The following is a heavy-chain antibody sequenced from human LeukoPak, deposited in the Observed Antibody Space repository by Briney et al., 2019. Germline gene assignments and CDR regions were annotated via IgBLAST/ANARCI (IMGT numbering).Heavy chain of an antibody. Sequence: ASVKVSCKASGYTFTGYYMHWVRQAPGQGLEWMGWINPNSGGTNYAQKLQGRVTMTTDTSTSTAYMELRSLRSDDTAVYYCARDRAGDYVWGSYRSDAFDIWGQGTMVTVSS. CDR2: INPNSGGT. CDR3: ARDRAGDYVWGSYRSDAFDI. V-gene: IGHV1-2*02. D-gene: IGHD3-16*02. CDR1: GYTFTGYY. J-gene: IGHJ3*02.